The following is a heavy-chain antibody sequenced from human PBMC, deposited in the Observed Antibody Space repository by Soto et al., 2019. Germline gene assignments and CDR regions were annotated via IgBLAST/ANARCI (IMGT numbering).Heavy chain of an antibody. CDR2: INHSGST. V-gene: IGHV4-34*01. J-gene: IGHJ4*02. D-gene: IGHD5-18*01. CDR1: GGSFSGYY. Sequence: SETLSLTCAVYGGSFSGYYWSWIRQPPGKGLEWIGEINHSGSTNYNPSLKSRVTISVDTSKNQFSLKLSSVTAADTAVYYCAGPSGYSYGYYFDYWGQGTLVTVSS. CDR3: AGPSGYSYGYYFDY.